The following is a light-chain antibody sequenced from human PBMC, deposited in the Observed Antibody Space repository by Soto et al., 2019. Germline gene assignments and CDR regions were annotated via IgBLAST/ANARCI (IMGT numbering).Light chain of an antibody. CDR1: QSVGDS. Sequence: EIVLTQSPATLSVSPGERATLSCRASQSVGDSLAWYQQKPGQAPRFLIYGASTRATGIPARFSGSGSGTEFTLTISSLRSEDAAVYYCQQYYNWPPFTFGGGTGVEIK. V-gene: IGKV3-15*01. J-gene: IGKJ4*01. CDR3: QQYYNWPPFT. CDR2: GAS.